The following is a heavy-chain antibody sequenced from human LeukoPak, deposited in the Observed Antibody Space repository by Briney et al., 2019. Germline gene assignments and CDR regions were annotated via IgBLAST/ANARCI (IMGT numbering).Heavy chain of an antibody. D-gene: IGHD3-22*01. CDR1: GFTFSNYA. CDR3: AKDRRPYYYDSSSGAEYFQH. V-gene: IGHV3-23*01. Sequence: GGSLRLSCAASGFTFSNYAMNWVRQAPGKGLEWVSGSNGSGDNTDYADSVKGRFTISRDNSKNTLYLQMNSLRAEDTAVYYCAKDRRPYYYDSSSGAEYFQHWGQGTLVTVSS. CDR2: SNGSGDNT. J-gene: IGHJ1*01.